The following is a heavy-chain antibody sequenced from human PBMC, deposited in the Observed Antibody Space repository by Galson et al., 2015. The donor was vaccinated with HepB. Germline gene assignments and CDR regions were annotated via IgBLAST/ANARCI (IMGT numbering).Heavy chain of an antibody. D-gene: IGHD3-10*01. Sequence: SLRLSCAASGFTFSSYGMHWVRQAPGKGLEWVAVIWYDGSNKYYADSVKGRFTISRDNSKNTLYLQMNSLRTEDTALYYCVKGVLGGPFYYYYYYMDVWGKGTTVTVSS. V-gene: IGHV3-33*06. CDR2: IWYDGSNK. J-gene: IGHJ6*03. CDR3: VKGVLGGPFYYYYYYMDV. CDR1: GFTFSSYG.